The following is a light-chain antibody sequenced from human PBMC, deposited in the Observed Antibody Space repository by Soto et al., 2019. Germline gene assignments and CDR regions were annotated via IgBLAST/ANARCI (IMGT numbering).Light chain of an antibody. V-gene: IGLV2-18*02. CDR2: EVS. CDR3: SSYTSSSTYV. CDR1: SSDVGSYSR. Sequence: QSVLTQPPSVSGSPGQSVTIFCTGTSSDVGSYSRVSWYQQPPGTAPKLMIYEVSNRPSGVPDRFSGSKSGNTASLTISGLQAEDEADYYCSSYTSSSTYVFGTGTKVTVL. J-gene: IGLJ1*01.